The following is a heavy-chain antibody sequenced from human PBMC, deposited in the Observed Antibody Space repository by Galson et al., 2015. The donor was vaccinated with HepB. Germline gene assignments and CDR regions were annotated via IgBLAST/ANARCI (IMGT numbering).Heavy chain of an antibody. J-gene: IGHJ3*02. D-gene: IGHD6-13*01. V-gene: IGHV1-3*01. CDR1: GYTFTSDA. CDR2: INAGNGNT. CDR3: AREGAAAGRTYDAFDI. Sequence: SVKVSCKASGYTFTSDAIHWLRQAPGQRLEWMGWINAGNGNTKYSQNFQGRVTITRDTSASTAYMEVSSLRSEDTALYYCAREGAAAGRTYDAFDIWGQGTMVTVSS.